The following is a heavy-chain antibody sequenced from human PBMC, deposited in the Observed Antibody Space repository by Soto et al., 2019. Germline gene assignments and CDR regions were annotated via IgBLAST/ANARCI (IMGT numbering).Heavy chain of an antibody. Sequence: ASVKVSCKASGYSFTSYGITWVRQAPGQGLEWMGWISAYNRNANYAQKFRGRVTMTTDTSTSTAYMELRSLRSDDTAVYYRARDQRSKAHPYYFYGLDVWGQGTTVTVSS. V-gene: IGHV1-18*01. D-gene: IGHD3-10*01. CDR2: ISAYNRNA. CDR1: GYSFTSYG. CDR3: ARDQRSKAHPYYFYGLDV. J-gene: IGHJ6*02.